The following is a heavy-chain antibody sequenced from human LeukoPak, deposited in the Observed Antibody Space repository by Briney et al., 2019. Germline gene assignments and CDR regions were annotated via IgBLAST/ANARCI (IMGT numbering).Heavy chain of an antibody. CDR3: ATGKHYYDSSGYYFYYFDY. J-gene: IGHJ4*02. V-gene: IGHV3-11*04. D-gene: IGHD3-22*01. Sequence: GGSLRLSCAASGFTFGDYYMSWIRQSPGKGLEWISYISVSGSILYYAESVKGRFTVSRDNAKNSLYLQMNSLRADDTAVYYCATGKHYYDSSGYYFYYFDYWGQGTLVTVSS. CDR2: ISVSGSIL. CDR1: GFTFGDYY.